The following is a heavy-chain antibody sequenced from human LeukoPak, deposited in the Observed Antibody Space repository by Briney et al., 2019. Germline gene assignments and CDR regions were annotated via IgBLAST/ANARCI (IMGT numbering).Heavy chain of an antibody. V-gene: IGHV3-53*04. Sequence: GGSLRLSCAASGFTASSNYMSWVRQAPGTGLEWVSVVYSGGSTCYADSVKGRFTISRHNSKNTLYLQMNSLRAEDTAVYYCARFSNSLDYYYYGMDVWGQGTTVTVSS. D-gene: IGHD4-11*01. J-gene: IGHJ6*02. CDR3: ARFSNSLDYYYYGMDV. CDR2: VYSGGST. CDR1: GFTASSNY.